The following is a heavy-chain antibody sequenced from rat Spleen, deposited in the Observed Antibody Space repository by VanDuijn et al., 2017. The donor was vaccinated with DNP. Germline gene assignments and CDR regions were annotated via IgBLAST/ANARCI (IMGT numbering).Heavy chain of an antibody. Sequence: EVQLVESGGGLVQPGGSLKLSCAVSGFTFSNCYMAWVRQAPKKGLEWVATISTSGTRTYYPDSVKGRFTISRDNAKSSLYLQMNSLKSEDTATYYCARHKGIIRADYFDYWGQGVMVTVSS. CDR3: ARHKGIIRADYFDY. CDR1: GFTFSNCY. J-gene: IGHJ2*01. V-gene: IGHV5-25*01. D-gene: IGHD4-3*01. CDR2: ISTSGTRT.